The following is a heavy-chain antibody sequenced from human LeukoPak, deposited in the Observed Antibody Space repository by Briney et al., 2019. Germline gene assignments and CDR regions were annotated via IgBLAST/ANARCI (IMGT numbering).Heavy chain of an antibody. CDR3: ARSPGGNARTWLDY. CDR1: GYXXTNYA. CDR2: TNGATGNT. D-gene: IGHD4-23*01. V-gene: IGHV1-3*02. Sequence: ASVKXSCKAXGYXXTNYALHWVRQAPGQSLEWMGWTNGATGNTRFSQDFQGRLTITIDTSASTGYVELSSLRSEDTAVYYCARSPGGNARTWLDYWGQGTLVTVSS. J-gene: IGHJ4*02.